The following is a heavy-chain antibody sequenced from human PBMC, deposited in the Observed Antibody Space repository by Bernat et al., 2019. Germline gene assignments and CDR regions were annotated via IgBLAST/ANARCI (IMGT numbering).Heavy chain of an antibody. D-gene: IGHD3-3*01. Sequence: QVQLVQSGAEVKKPGASVKVSCKASGYTFTSYAMHWVRQAPGQRLEWMGCINAGNGNTKYSQKFQGRVTITRDTSASTAYMELSSLRSEDTAVYYCARFHDFWSGSLDYWGQGTLVTVSS. CDR2: INAGNGNT. V-gene: IGHV1-3*01. CDR3: ARFHDFWSGSLDY. CDR1: GYTFTSYA. J-gene: IGHJ4*02.